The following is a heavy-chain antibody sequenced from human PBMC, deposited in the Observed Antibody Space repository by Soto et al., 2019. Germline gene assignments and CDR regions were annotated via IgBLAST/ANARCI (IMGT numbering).Heavy chain of an antibody. V-gene: IGHV1-69*02. CDR3: ASLYDDTSGYFDY. CDR1: GDSFSRST. CDR2: FIPMLGIA. D-gene: IGHD3-22*01. J-gene: IGHJ4*02. Sequence: QVQLVQSGAEVKRPGSSVKVSCKASGDSFSRSTFSWVRQAPGQGLEWMGRFIPMLGIANYAQTFQGRVTITADKSTSTAYMDLSSLRSEDTAVYYCASLYDDTSGYFDYWGQGTLVTVSS.